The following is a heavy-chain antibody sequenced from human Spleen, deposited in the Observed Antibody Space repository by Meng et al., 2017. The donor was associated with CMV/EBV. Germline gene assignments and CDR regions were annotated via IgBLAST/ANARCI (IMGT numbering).Heavy chain of an antibody. Sequence: SVKVSCKASGGTFSSYTISWVRQAPGQGLEWMGRIIPILGIANYAQKFQGRVTITADKSTSTAYMELSSLRSEDTAVYYCARAIVVVPAATIEWFDPWGQGTLVTVSS. V-gene: IGHV1-69*02. J-gene: IGHJ5*02. CDR2: IIPILGIA. D-gene: IGHD2-2*01. CDR3: ARAIVVVPAATIEWFDP. CDR1: GGTFSSYT.